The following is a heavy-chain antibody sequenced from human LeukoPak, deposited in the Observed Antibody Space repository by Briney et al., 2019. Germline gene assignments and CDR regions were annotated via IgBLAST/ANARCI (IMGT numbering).Heavy chain of an antibody. CDR3: ARPRQGDYYFDY. CDR1: GGSISSSSYY. Sequence: SETLSLTCTVSGGSISSSSYYWGWIRQPPGKGLEWIGSIYYSGNTYYNPSLKSRVTISVDTSKNQFSLKLSSVTAADTAVYYCARPRQGDYYFDYWGQGTLVTVSS. V-gene: IGHV4-39*01. CDR2: IYYSGNT. D-gene: IGHD2-21*02. J-gene: IGHJ4*02.